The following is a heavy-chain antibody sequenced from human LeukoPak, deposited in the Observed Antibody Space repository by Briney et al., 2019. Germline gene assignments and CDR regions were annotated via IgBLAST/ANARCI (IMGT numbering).Heavy chain of an antibody. V-gene: IGHV1-2*02. CDR3: ARDRLVLRGYGTLHFDY. CDR2: INPNSVGT. J-gene: IGHJ4*02. CDR1: GYTFTGYY. Sequence: ASVKVSCKASGYTFTGYYMHWVRRAPGQGLEWMGWINPNSVGTNYAKKFQGRVTMTRDTSISTAYMELSRLRSDDTAVYYCARDRLVLRGYGTLHFDYWGQGTLVTVSS. D-gene: IGHD3-22*01.